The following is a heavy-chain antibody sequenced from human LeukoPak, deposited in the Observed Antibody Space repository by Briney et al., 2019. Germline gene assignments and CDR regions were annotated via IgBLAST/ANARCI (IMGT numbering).Heavy chain of an antibody. D-gene: IGHD1-20*01. CDR3: ARGGGNNWNDQVDY. CDR1: GVSISSYY. CDR2: INHSGGT. J-gene: IGHJ4*02. Sequence: PSETLSLTCTVSGVSISSYYWSWIRQPPGKGLEWIGEINHSGGTNYNPSLKSRVTISVDTSKNLFSLKLSSVTAADTAVYYCARGGGNNWNDQVDYWGQGTLVTVSS. V-gene: IGHV4-34*01.